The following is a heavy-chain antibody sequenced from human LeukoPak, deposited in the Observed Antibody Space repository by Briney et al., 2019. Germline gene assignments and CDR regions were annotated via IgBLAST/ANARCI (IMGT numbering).Heavy chain of an antibody. V-gene: IGHV1-2*02. CDR2: INPSSDDP. CDR3: ATTPRITYDTSGYYYEPYFDY. CDR1: AYTFTGYY. D-gene: IGHD3-22*01. Sequence: ASVKVSCKSSAYTFTGYYIHWVRQAPGQGLEWMGWINPSSDDPNYAQKFQGRVTMTRDTSISTAYMELSRLRSDDTAVYYCATTPRITYDTSGYYYEPYFDYWSQGTLVTVSS. J-gene: IGHJ4*02.